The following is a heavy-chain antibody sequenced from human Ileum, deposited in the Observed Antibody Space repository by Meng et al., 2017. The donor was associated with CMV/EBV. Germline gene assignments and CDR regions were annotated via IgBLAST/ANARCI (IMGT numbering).Heavy chain of an antibody. V-gene: IGHV3-21*01. CDR2: ISSSSSYI. CDR1: GFPFSSYY. CDR3: ARGSAGMGV. Sequence: LSCAASGFPFSSYYMHWVRQAPGKGLEWVSSISSSSSYIFYADSLKGRSTISRDNAKNSLYLQMNSLRAEDTAVYYCARGSAGMGVWGQGTTVTVSS. J-gene: IGHJ6*01.